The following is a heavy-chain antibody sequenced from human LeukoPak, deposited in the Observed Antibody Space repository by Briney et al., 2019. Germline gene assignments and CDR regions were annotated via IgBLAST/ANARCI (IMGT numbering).Heavy chain of an antibody. V-gene: IGHV3-23*01. CDR2: ISGSGGST. CDR1: GFTFSSYA. Sequence: GGFLRLSCAASGFTFSSYAMSWVRQAPGKGLEWVSAISGSGGSTYYADSVKGRFTISRDNSKNTLYLQMNSLRAEDTAVYYCAKCNSGSYYQMNYWGQGTLVTVSS. CDR3: AKCNSGSYYQMNY. D-gene: IGHD1-26*01. J-gene: IGHJ4*02.